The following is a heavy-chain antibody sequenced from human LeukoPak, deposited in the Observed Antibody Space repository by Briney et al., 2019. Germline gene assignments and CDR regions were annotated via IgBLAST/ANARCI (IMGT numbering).Heavy chain of an antibody. J-gene: IGHJ5*02. CDR1: GYTFTAHY. D-gene: IGHD5/OR15-5a*01. CDR3: ARGKAVYANWFDP. V-gene: IGHV1-2*02. Sequence: ASVKVSCKASGYTFTAHYMYWVRQAPGQGLEWMGWINPNSGGTNYAQNFQGRVTMTRDTSISTAYMELSRLRSDDTAVYYCARGKAVYANWFDPWGQGTLVTVSS. CDR2: INPNSGGT.